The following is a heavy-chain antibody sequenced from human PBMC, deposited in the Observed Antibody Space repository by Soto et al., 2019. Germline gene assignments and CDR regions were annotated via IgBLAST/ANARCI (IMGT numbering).Heavy chain of an antibody. CDR1: GGSISSSNYY. Sequence: PSETLSLTCTVSGGSISSSNYYWGWIRQPPGKGLEWIGSIYYSGSTYYNPSLKSRVSISVDTSMNQFSLKLSSVTAADTAVFYCARHPRYFSYYHYMDVWGKGTTVSVAS. V-gene: IGHV4-39*01. CDR2: IYYSGST. D-gene: IGHD3-9*01. CDR3: ARHPRYFSYYHYMDV. J-gene: IGHJ6*03.